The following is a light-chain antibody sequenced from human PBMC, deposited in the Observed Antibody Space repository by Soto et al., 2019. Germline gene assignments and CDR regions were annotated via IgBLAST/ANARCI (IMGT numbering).Light chain of an antibody. CDR2: GAS. Sequence: EIVLTQSPGTLSLSPGERATLSCRASQSVSSTYLAWYQQRPGQAPRLLIYGASSRVTGIPDRFSGSGSGTDFTLTISRLEPEDFAVYYCQQYAGSPLAFGGGTKVDIK. V-gene: IGKV3-20*01. J-gene: IGKJ4*01. CDR3: QQYAGSPLA. CDR1: QSVSSTY.